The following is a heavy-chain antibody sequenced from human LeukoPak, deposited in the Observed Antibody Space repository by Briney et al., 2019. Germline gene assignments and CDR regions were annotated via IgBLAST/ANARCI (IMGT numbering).Heavy chain of an antibody. CDR3: TTDRKWCTYN. Sequence: GGSLRLSCAVSGYTFINSYMNWVRRALGKGLAWVVPFRSNRDGGITDYGGPVKGRFTISRDDSRDTVYLKMNDLKTEDSAVYYCTTDRKWCTYNRGQGTLVTV. CDR2: FRSNRDGGIT. J-gene: IGHJ4*02. V-gene: IGHV3-15*01. D-gene: IGHD2-8*02. CDR1: GYTFINSY.